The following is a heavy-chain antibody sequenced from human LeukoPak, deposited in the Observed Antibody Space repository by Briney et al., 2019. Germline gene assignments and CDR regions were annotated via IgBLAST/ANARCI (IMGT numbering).Heavy chain of an antibody. D-gene: IGHD1-26*01. V-gene: IGHV4-4*07. J-gene: IGHJ6*03. CDR1: GGSLSTYY. CDR2: IYTSGST. CDR3: ARDLSSGTYPYYYYFMDV. Sequence: SGPTLVKPSETLSLTCTVSGGSLSTYYWSWIRQSAGKGLEWIGRIYTSGSTNYNPSLKSRVTMSEDTSKNQFSLKLSSVTAADTAVYYCARDLSSGTYPYYYYFMDVWGKGTTVTVSS.